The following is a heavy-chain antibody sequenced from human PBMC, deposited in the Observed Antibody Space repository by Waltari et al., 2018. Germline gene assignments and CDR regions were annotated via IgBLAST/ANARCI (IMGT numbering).Heavy chain of an antibody. D-gene: IGHD1-26*01. CDR1: GVSISSLY. CDR2: IYSSGST. J-gene: IGHJ4*02. V-gene: IGHV4-59*01. CDR3: ARVRYSGNYYYFDS. Sequence: QVQLQESGPGLVKPSETLSLTCTVSGVSISSLYWSWIRQPPGKGMEWIGYIYSSGSTYYTPSLQSRVTISVDTSKSHVSLTLTSVTAADTAVYYCARVRYSGNYYYFDSWGRGTLVTVSS.